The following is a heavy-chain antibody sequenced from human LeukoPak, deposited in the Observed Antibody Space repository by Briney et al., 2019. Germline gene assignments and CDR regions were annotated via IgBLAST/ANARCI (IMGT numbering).Heavy chain of an antibody. CDR3: AREMSDTVTWGWYFDL. Sequence: HAGVSLRLSCAASGFSFSSYDMHWVRQATGKGLEWVSAIGTKGDTYYSDSVRGRFTISRENGKNSLYLQMNSLRAGDTAVYYCAREMSDTVTWGWYFDLWGRGTLVTVSS. D-gene: IGHD4-17*01. CDR2: IGTKGDT. CDR1: GFSFSSYD. J-gene: IGHJ2*01. V-gene: IGHV3-13*01.